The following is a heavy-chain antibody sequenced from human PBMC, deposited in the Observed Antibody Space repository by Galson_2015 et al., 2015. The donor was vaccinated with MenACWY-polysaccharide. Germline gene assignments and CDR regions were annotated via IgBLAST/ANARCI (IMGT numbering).Heavy chain of an antibody. J-gene: IGHJ3*02. D-gene: IGHD1/OR15-1a*01. CDR3: AKGGGIQQHAFDI. CDR1: GFTFSSYG. Sequence: SLRLSCAASGFTFSSYGMHWVRQAPGKGLEWVAVIWYDGSNKYYADSVKGRFTISRDNSKNTLYLQMNSLRAEDTAVYYCAKGGGIQQHAFDIWGQGTMVTVSS. V-gene: IGHV3-33*06. CDR2: IWYDGSNK.